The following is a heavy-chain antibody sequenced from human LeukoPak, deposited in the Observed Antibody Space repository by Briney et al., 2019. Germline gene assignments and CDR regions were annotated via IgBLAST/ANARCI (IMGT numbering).Heavy chain of an antibody. CDR3: ASGEDQYSSSWYVLV. CDR1: GFTFSSYA. Sequence: SGGSLRLSCAASGFTFSSYAMSWVRQAPGKGLEWVSAISGSGGSTYYADSVKGRFTISRDNSKNTLYLQMNSLRAEDTAVYYCASGEDQYSSSWYVLVWGQGTLVTVSS. D-gene: IGHD6-13*01. V-gene: IGHV3-23*01. CDR2: ISGSGGST. J-gene: IGHJ4*02.